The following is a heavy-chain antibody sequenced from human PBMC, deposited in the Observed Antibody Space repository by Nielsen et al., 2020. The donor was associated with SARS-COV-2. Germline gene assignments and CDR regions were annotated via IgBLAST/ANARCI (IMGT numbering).Heavy chain of an antibody. V-gene: IGHV4-34*01. CDR2: INHSGST. CDR1: GGSFSGYY. Sequence: SETLSLTCAVYGGSFSGYYWSWIRQPPGKGLEWIGEINHSGSTNYNPSLKSRVTISVDTSKNQFSLKLSSVTAADTAVYYCARSLALGDYYYYGMDVWGQGTTVTVSS. J-gene: IGHJ6*02. CDR3: ARSLALGDYYYYGMDV. D-gene: IGHD3-16*02.